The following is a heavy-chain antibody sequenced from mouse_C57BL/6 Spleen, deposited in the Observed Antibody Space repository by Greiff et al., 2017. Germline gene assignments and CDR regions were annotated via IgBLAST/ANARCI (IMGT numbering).Heavy chain of an antibody. D-gene: IGHD1-1*01. CDR1: GYTFTSYW. Sequence: QVQLQQPGAELVRPGSSVKLSCKASGYTFTSYWMDWVKQRPGQGLEWIGNVYPSDSETHYNQKFKDKATLTVDKSSSTAYMQLSSRTSEDSAVYYCARGRITTEGFADWGQGTLVTVSA. CDR2: VYPSDSET. CDR3: ARGRITTEGFAD. V-gene: IGHV1-61*01. J-gene: IGHJ3*01.